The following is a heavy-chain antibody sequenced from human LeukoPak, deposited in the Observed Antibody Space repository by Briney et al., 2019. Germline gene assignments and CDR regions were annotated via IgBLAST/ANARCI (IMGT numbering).Heavy chain of an antibody. V-gene: IGHV4-59*01. J-gene: IGHJ4*02. D-gene: IGHD7-27*01. CDR1: GGSISSYY. CDR2: IYYSGST. CDR3: ARFSPRAMGNYLDF. Sequence: SETLSLTCTVSGGSISSYYWSWIWQPPGKGLEWIGYIYYSGSTNYNPSLKSRVTISVDTSKNQFSLKLSSVTAADTAVYYCARFSPRAMGNYLDFWGQGTLVTVSS.